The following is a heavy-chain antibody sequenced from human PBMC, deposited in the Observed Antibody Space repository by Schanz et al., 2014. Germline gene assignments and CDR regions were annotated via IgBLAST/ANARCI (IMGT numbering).Heavy chain of an antibody. CDR1: GFSFGNYG. CDR3: AKTLFPGGTQTFGN. J-gene: IGHJ4*02. Sequence: EVQLVESGGGLIQPGGSLRLSCAASGFSFGNYGMSWVRPAPGKGLEWVSGFDAHDGRAYYADSAKGRFTISRDNSKSTLYVEMNSLRVEDTAVYYCAKTLFPGGTQTFGNWGRGTLVTVSS. D-gene: IGHD2-8*02. CDR2: FDAHDGRA. V-gene: IGHV3-23*04.